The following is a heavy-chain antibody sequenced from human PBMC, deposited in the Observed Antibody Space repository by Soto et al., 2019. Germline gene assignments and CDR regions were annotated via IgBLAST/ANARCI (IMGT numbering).Heavy chain of an antibody. D-gene: IGHD2-21*01. V-gene: IGHV3-15*01. CDR3: ATDLPTAGGGEIDY. Sequence: GGSLRLSWRASGFAFGTAWMIWVRPAPGKGLEWVGHIKSKGEGETTNYAAPVKGRFSISRDDSTNTQSLQMNNLKSDDTAVYYCATDLPTAGGGEIDYWGQGTLVTVPS. CDR1: GFAFGTAW. J-gene: IGHJ4*02. CDR2: IKSKGEGETT.